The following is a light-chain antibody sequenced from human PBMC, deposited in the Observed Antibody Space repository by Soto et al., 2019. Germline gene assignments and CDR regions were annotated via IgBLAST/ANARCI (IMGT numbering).Light chain of an antibody. Sequence: QSVLTQPRSVSGSPGQSVTISCTGTSSDVGGYNDVSWYQQHPGKATKLMIYDVSKRPSGVPDRFSGSKSGNTASLTISGLQAEDEADYYCCSYAGSYSWVFGGGTKLTVL. J-gene: IGLJ3*02. CDR2: DVS. CDR1: SSDVGGYND. CDR3: CSYAGSYSWV. V-gene: IGLV2-11*01.